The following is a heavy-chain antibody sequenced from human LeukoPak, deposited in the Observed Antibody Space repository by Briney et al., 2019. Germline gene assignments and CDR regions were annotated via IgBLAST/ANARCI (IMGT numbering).Heavy chain of an antibody. CDR3: ARASYVNYGMDV. J-gene: IGHJ6*02. CDR2: IYYSGST. Sequence: SETLSLTCTVSGGSISSGGYHWSWIRQHPGKGLEWIGYIYYSGSTYYNPSLKSRVTISVDTSKNQFSLKLSSVTAADTAVYYCARASYVNYGMDVWGQGTTVTVSS. V-gene: IGHV4-31*03. D-gene: IGHD3-16*01. CDR1: GGSISSGGYH.